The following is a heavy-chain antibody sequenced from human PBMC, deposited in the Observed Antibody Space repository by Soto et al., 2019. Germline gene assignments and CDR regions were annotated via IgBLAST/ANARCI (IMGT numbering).Heavy chain of an antibody. D-gene: IGHD6-13*01. CDR1: GFTFSSYI. CDR2: ISSSSSYI. V-gene: IGHV3-21*01. Sequence: GGSLRPSCAASGFTFSSYIMNWVRQAPGKGLEWVSSISSSSSYIYYADSVKGRFTISRDNAKNSLYLQMNSLRAEDTAVYYCARDHTHSSSFPFDIWGQGTMVTVSS. J-gene: IGHJ3*02. CDR3: ARDHTHSSSFPFDI.